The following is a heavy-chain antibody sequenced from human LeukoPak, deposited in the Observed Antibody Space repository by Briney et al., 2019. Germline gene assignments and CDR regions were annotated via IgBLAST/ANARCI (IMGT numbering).Heavy chain of an antibody. CDR1: GGSFSGYY. D-gene: IGHD2-2*02. Sequence: SETLSLTCAVYGGSFSGYYWGWIRQPPGKGLEWIGSIYYSGSTYYNPPLKSRVTISVDTSKNQFSLKLSSVTAADTAVYYCARGYCSSTSCYTGYWGQGTLVTVSS. CDR2: IYYSGST. CDR3: ARGYCSSTSCYTGY. V-gene: IGHV4-34*01. J-gene: IGHJ4*02.